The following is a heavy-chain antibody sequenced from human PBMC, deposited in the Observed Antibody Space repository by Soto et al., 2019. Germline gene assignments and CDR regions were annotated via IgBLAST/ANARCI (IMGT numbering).Heavy chain of an antibody. D-gene: IGHD5-12*01. CDR2: NSAYNGNT. V-gene: IGHV1-18*01. Sequence: GASVKVSCKASGYTFTSYGISWVRQAPGQGLEWMGWNSAYNGNTNYAQKLQGRVTMTTDTSTSTAYMKLRSLKSDDTAVYYCARVRALVYIVATSDTFDIWGQGTMVTVSS. CDR3: ARVRALVYIVATSDTFDI. J-gene: IGHJ3*02. CDR1: GYTFTSYG.